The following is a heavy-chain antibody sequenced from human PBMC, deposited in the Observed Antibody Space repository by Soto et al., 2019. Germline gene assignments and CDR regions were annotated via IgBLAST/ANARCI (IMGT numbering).Heavy chain of an antibody. Sequence: QVQLVQSGTEVKKPGSSVTVSCKASGGPYSKYSISWVRQAPGQGLEWMGRIIPIFDMTNYAKKFQGRVTITADKSTSTVYMDLSSLRSEDTAVYYCARSLLGDHYDSDGLDSWGQGTLVSVSS. V-gene: IGHV1-69*02. CDR3: ARSLLGDHYDSDGLDS. J-gene: IGHJ4*02. CDR2: IIPIFDMT. D-gene: IGHD3-22*01. CDR1: GGPYSKYS.